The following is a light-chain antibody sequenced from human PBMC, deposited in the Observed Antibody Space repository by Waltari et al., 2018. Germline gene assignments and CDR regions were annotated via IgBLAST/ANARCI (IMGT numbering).Light chain of an antibody. CDR1: QDVSTW. Sequence: DIQMTQSPSSVSASIGDRVTISCRASQDVSTWVAWYQQKTGKAPNLLISAASSLQSGVPSRFSGSGSGTDFTLTISGLQPEDFTIYFCQQTDSFPLTFGGGTKVELK. J-gene: IGKJ4*01. CDR3: QQTDSFPLT. V-gene: IGKV1-12*01. CDR2: AAS.